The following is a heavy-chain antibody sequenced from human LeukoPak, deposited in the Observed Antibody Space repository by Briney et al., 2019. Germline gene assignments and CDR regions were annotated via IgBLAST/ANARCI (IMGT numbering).Heavy chain of an antibody. CDR1: GYTFTGYY. J-gene: IGHJ4*02. CDR2: INPNSGGT. V-gene: IGHV1-2*02. CDR3: ASLLTYYYDSSGYSV. Sequence: ASVKVSCKASGYTFTGYYMHWVRQAPGQGLEWMGWINPNSGGTNYAQKFQGRVTMTRDTSISTAYMELSSLRSEDTAVYYCASLLTYYYDSSGYSVWGQGTLVTVSS. D-gene: IGHD3-22*01.